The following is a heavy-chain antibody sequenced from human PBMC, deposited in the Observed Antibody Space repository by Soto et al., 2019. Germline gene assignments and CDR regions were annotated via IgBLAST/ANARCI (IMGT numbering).Heavy chain of an antibody. V-gene: IGHV1-2*02. D-gene: IGHD3-22*01. Sequence: ASVKVSCKTSGYTFTGYYMNWVRQAPGQGLEWMGRIDPNSGGTDYAQKFQGRVTMTRDTSISTAYMELSRLRSDDTAVYYCATGGFTMIVVVITPDYGMDVWGQGTTVTVSS. CDR1: GYTFTGYY. CDR2: IDPNSGGT. CDR3: ATGGFTMIVVVITPDYGMDV. J-gene: IGHJ6*02.